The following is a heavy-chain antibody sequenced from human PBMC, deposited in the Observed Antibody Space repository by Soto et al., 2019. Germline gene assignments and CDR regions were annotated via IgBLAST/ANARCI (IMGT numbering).Heavy chain of an antibody. Sequence: QVQLQESGPGLVKPSQTLSLTCTVSGGAISSSAYYWSWIRQHPGKGLEWIGYISHRGSTYYNPSLKSRVIISVDTSKHHFSLSLPSVTAADTAGYYCAREDTYSSNFFDCWGQGDLVTVSS. D-gene: IGHD5-12*01. J-gene: IGHJ4*02. V-gene: IGHV4-31*03. CDR1: GGAISSSAYY. CDR2: ISHRGST. CDR3: AREDTYSSNFFDC.